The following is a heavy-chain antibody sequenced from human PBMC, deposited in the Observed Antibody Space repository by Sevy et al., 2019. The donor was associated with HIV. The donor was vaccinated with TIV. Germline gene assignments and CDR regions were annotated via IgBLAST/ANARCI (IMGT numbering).Heavy chain of an antibody. Sequence: GGSLRLSCAASGFTFSSYEMNWVRQAPGKGLEWVSYISSSGSTIYYADSVKGRFTISRDNAKNSHYLQMNSLRAEHTAVYYCARLKFMITFGGVIADDYWGQGTLVTVSS. V-gene: IGHV3-48*03. CDR2: ISSSGSTI. D-gene: IGHD3-16*02. CDR1: GFTFSSYE. CDR3: ARLKFMITFGGVIADDY. J-gene: IGHJ4*02.